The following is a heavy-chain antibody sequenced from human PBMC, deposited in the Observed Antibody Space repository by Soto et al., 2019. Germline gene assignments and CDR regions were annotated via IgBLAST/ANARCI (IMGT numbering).Heavy chain of an antibody. Sequence: EVQLVESGGGLVQPGGSLKLSCAASGFTFSGSAMHWVRQASGKGLEWVGRIRSKANSYATAYAASVKGRFTISRDDSKNTAYLQMNSLKTEDTAVYYCTRLSYYYDSSGYIPLDYWGQGTLVTVSS. J-gene: IGHJ4*02. CDR3: TRLSYYYDSSGYIPLDY. CDR2: IRSKANSYAT. CDR1: GFTFSGSA. V-gene: IGHV3-73*02. D-gene: IGHD3-22*01.